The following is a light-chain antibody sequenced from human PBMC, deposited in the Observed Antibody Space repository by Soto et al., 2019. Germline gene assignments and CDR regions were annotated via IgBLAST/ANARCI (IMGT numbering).Light chain of an antibody. CDR1: QSVSSY. CDR2: DAS. V-gene: IGKV3-11*01. CDR3: QQRSNWLT. Sequence: EIVLTQSPATLSLSPGERATLSCRASQSVSSYLAWYQQKPGQAPRLLIYDASNRATGIPARFSGSGSGADFTLTLSSLEPEDFAVYYCQQRSNWLTLGGGTKVDIK. J-gene: IGKJ4*01.